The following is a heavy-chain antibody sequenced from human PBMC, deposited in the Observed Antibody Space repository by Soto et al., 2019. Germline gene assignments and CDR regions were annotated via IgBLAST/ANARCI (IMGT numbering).Heavy chain of an antibody. D-gene: IGHD1-26*01. CDR1: GFTFSSYW. Sequence: GGSLRLSCAASGFTFSSYWMTWVRQPPGKGLEWLANIKQDGSEKYYVDSVKGRFTISRDNAKNSLYLQMNSLRAEDTAVYYCTRAPSYPFDYWGQGTLVTSPQ. J-gene: IGHJ4*02. CDR3: TRAPSYPFDY. CDR2: IKQDGSEK. V-gene: IGHV3-7*05.